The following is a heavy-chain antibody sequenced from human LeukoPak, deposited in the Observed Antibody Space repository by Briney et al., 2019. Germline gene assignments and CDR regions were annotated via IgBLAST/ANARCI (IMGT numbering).Heavy chain of an antibody. CDR3: ARVGGYSYGYDFDY. V-gene: IGHV4-39*07. Sequence: SETLSLTCTVSGGSISSSSYYWGWIRQPPGKGLEWIGGIYYSGSTYYNPSLRSRVTISVDTSKNQFSLKLSSVTAADTAVYYCARVGGYSYGYDFDYWGQGTLVTVSS. CDR2: IYYSGST. CDR1: GGSISSSSYY. J-gene: IGHJ4*02. D-gene: IGHD5-18*01.